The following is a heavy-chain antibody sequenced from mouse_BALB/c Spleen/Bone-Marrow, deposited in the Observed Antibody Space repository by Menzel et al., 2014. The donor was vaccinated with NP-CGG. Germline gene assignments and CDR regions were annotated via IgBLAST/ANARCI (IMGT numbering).Heavy chain of an antibody. CDR2: INPDSTTT. J-gene: IGHJ3*01. V-gene: IGHV4-1*02. Sequence: EVQLVESGGGLVQPGGSLKLSCAASGFAFSRYSMGWVRQAPGKGLGWIGEINPDSTTTNYTPSLKDEFTISRDNAKKTLPLQMRNGRSEDAALYYCAGLGYYGEFDYWGQGTLVTVSA. D-gene: IGHD2-3*01. CDR3: AGLGYYGEFDY. CDR1: GFAFSRYS.